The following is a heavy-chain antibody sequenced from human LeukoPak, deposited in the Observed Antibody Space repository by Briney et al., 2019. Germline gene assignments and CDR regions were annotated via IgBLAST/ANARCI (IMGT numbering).Heavy chain of an antibody. CDR2: INHSGST. D-gene: IGHD2-15*01. J-gene: IGHJ5*02. CDR1: GGSFSGYY. Sequence: SETLSLTCAVYGGSFSGYYWSWIRQPPGKGLEWIGEINHSGSTNYNPSPKSRVTISVDTSKNQFSLKLSSVTAADTAVYYCACETRILFEGPRGNWFDPWGQGTLVTVSS. V-gene: IGHV4-34*01. CDR3: ACETRILFEGPRGNWFDP.